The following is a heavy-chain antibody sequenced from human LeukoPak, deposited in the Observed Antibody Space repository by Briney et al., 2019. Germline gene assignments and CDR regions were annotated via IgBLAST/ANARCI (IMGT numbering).Heavy chain of an antibody. V-gene: IGHV3-11*04. J-gene: IGHJ4*02. CDR3: ARRTSGTYIVATY. CDR1: GFTFTDYY. CDR2: ISSSGNTI. D-gene: IGHD5-12*01. Sequence: GGSLRLSCAASGFTFTDYYMSWIRQAPGKGPEWVSYISSSGNTIYYADSVKGRFTISRDNAKSSLYLQMNSLRAEDTAVYYCARRTSGTYIVATYWGQGTLVTVSS.